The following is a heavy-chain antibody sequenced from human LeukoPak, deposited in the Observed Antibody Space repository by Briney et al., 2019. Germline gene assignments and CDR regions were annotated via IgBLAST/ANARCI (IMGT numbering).Heavy chain of an antibody. D-gene: IGHD6-19*01. CDR2: IKQDGSEK. V-gene: IGHV3-7*01. J-gene: IGHJ4*02. CDR3: ALGYSSGWFSV. Sequence: PGGSLRLSCAASGFTFSSYWMSWVRQAPGKGLEWVANIKQDGSEKYYVDSVKGRFTISRDNAKNSLYLQMNSLRAEDTAVYYCALGYSSGWFSVWGQGTLVTVSS. CDR1: GFTFSSYW.